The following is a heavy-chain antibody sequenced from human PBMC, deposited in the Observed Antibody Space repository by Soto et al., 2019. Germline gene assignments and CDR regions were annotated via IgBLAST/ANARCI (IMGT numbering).Heavy chain of an antibody. Sequence: ASVKVSCKASGGTFSSYTISWVRQAPGQGLEWMGRIIPILGIANYAQKFQGRVTITADKSTSTAYMELSSLRSEDTAVYYCARDFSGGYELDYWGQGTLVTVSS. D-gene: IGHD5-12*01. J-gene: IGHJ4*02. CDR1: GGTFSSYT. CDR3: ARDFSGGYELDY. V-gene: IGHV1-69*04. CDR2: IIPILGIA.